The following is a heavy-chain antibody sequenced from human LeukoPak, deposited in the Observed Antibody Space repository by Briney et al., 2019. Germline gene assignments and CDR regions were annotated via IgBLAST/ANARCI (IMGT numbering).Heavy chain of an antibody. CDR2: ISAYNGNT. CDR1: GYTFTSYG. D-gene: IGHD2-2*01. CDR3: ARSRGSSTSSYYYYGMDV. J-gene: IGHJ6*02. V-gene: IGHV1-18*01. Sequence: ASVKVSCKASGYTFTSYGISWVRQAPGQGLEWMGWISAYNGNTNYAQKLQGRVTMTTDTSTSTAYMELRSLRSDDTAVYYRARSRGSSTSSYYYYGMDVWGQGTTVTVSS.